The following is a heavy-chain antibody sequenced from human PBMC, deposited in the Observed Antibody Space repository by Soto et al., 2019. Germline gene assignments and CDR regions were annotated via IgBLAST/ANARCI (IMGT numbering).Heavy chain of an antibody. J-gene: IGHJ6*02. CDR2: INTAGSTK. D-gene: IGHD3-9*01. Sequence: GGSLRLSCAASGFTFSNFEMHWVLQAPGKGLEWVSYINTAGSTKYYAESVKGRFTISRDNARNSLFLQMNSLRAEDTAVYYCARAECSSPDCLTAYYSYGLDVWGQGSTVTVSS. V-gene: IGHV3-48*03. CDR3: ARAECSSPDCLTAYYSYGLDV. CDR1: GFTFSNFE.